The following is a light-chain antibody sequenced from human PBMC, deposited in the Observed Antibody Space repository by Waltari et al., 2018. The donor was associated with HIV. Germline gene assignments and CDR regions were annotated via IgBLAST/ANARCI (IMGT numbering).Light chain of an antibody. CDR3: SSYTTTSTGVL. Sequence: QSALTQPASVSGSPGQSITISCTGTRSDVGDYNYVSWYQQLPGKAPKLIIYEVSNRPSGVSNRFSGSNAGNTASLTISGLQPEDEADFYCSSYTTTSTGVLFGGGTKLTVL. J-gene: IGLJ3*02. CDR1: RSDVGDYNY. V-gene: IGLV2-14*01. CDR2: EVS.